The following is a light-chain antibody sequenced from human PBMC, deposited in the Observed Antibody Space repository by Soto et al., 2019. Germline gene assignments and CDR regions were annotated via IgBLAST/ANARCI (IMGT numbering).Light chain of an antibody. CDR3: QQYNNWPPWT. CDR1: QSVSSN. J-gene: IGKJ1*01. V-gene: IGKV3-15*01. Sequence: EIVMTQSPATLSVSPGERATLSFSASQSVSSNLAWYQQKPGQAPWLLIYGASTRATGIPARFSGSGSGTEFTLTISSLQSEDFAVYYCQQYNNWPPWTFGQGTKVDIK. CDR2: GAS.